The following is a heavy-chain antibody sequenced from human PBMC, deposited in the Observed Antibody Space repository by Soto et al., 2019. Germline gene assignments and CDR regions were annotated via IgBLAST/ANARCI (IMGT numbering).Heavy chain of an antibody. CDR3: ARSLTEYSSSWYEDAFDY. J-gene: IGHJ4*02. Sequence: SQTLSLTCAISGDSVSSNSAAWNWIRQSPSRGLEWLGRTYYRSKWYNDYAVSVKSRITINPDTSKNQFSLQLNSVTPEDTAVYYCARSLTEYSSSWYEDAFDYWGQGTLVTVSS. CDR2: TYYRSKWYN. D-gene: IGHD6-13*01. CDR1: GDSVSSNSAA. V-gene: IGHV6-1*01.